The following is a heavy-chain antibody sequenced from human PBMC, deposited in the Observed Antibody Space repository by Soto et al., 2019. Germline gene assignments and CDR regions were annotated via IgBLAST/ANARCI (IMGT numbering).Heavy chain of an antibody. J-gene: IGHJ6*02. Sequence: ASVKVSCKXSGYTFTSYYIHWVRQAPGQGLEWMGIITPSGGSTSYAQQFQGRVTMTRDTSTRTVYMELSSLRSEDTAVFYCARGDVAESGSLNYYGMGVWGQGTTVTVSS. CDR1: GYTFTSYY. CDR2: ITPSGGST. CDR3: ARGDVAESGSLNYYGMGV. D-gene: IGHD6-25*01. V-gene: IGHV1-46*01.